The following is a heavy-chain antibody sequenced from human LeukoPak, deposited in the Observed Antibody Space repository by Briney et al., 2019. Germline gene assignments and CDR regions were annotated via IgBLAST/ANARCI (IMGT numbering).Heavy chain of an antibody. CDR2: ISSGSSYI. CDR3: ARDVSIAARPFDY. J-gene: IGHJ4*02. CDR1: GFTFSSYS. D-gene: IGHD6-6*01. Sequence: GGSLRLSCAASGFTFSSYSMNWVRQAPGKGLEWVSSISSGSSYIYYADSVKGRFTISRGNAKNSLYLQMNSLRAEDTAVYYCARDVSIAARPFDYWSQGTLVTVSS. V-gene: IGHV3-21*01.